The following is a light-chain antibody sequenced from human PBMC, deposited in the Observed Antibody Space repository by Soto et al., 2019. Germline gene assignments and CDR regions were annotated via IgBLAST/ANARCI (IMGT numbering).Light chain of an antibody. CDR2: GAS. J-gene: IGKJ1*01. CDR1: QSVSTNF. V-gene: IGKV3-20*01. CDR3: QQYGSTSWT. Sequence: EIVLTQSPGTLSLSPGEGATLSCRASQSVSTNFFAWYQQKPGQAPRLLIYGASTRATGIPNRLSGSGPGTDFTLTINGLEPEDFAVYYCQQYGSTSWTFGQGTKVDIK.